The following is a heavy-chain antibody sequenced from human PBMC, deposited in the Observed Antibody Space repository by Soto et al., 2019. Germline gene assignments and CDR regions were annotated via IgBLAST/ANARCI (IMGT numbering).Heavy chain of an antibody. Sequence: PSETLSLTCTVSGGSIGSGDYYWSWIRQPPGKGLEWIGYIYYSGSTYYNPSLKSRVTISVDTSKNELSLKLSPVTAADTAVYYCARATTAAFGVVLYYSYGMDVWGQGTTATSP. CDR3: ARATTAAFGVVLYYSYGMDV. V-gene: IGHV4-30-4*01. CDR2: IYYSGST. D-gene: IGHD3-3*01. CDR1: GGSIGSGDYY. J-gene: IGHJ6*02.